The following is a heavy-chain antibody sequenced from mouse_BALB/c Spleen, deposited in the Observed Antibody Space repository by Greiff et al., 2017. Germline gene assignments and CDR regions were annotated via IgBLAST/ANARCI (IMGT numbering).Heavy chain of an antibody. CDR1: GFTFSDYY. J-gene: IGHJ3*01. CDR2: ISDGGSYT. CDR3: ARGDGYYVAWFAY. D-gene: IGHD2-3*01. V-gene: IGHV5-4*02. Sequence: EVMVVESGGGLVKPGGSLKLSCAASGFTFSDYYMYWVRQTPEKRLEWVATISDGGSYTYYPDSVKGRFTISRDNAKNNLYLQMSSLKSEDTAMYYCARGDGYYVAWFAYWGQGTLVTVSA.